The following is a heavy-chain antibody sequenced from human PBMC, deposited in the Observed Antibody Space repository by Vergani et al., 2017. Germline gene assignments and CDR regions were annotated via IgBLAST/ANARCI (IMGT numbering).Heavy chain of an antibody. CDR2: IYYSGST. V-gene: IGHV4-39*01. Sequence: QLQLQESGPGLVKPSETLFLTCTVSGGSFSNSGYYWGWIRQPPGKGLEWIGSIYYSGSTYYNPSPESRLTISVDTSKNQYSLKLSSVTAADTAVYFCASRLSYDSSGYDWGQGTLVTVSS. J-gene: IGHJ4*02. CDR3: ASRLSYDSSGYD. CDR1: GGSFSNSGYY. D-gene: IGHD3-22*01.